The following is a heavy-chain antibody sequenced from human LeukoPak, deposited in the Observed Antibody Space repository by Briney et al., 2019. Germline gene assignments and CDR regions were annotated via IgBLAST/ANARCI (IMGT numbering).Heavy chain of an antibody. D-gene: IGHD3-22*01. V-gene: IGHV3-23*01. J-gene: IGHJ5*02. CDR1: GFTFNIYA. Sequence: GGSLRLSWAASGFTFNIYAMSWVRLAPGKGLQWVASMCGSAGCTFYTDSVKGRFTISRDNSNNTLYLEMNSLRAEDTAIYYCARDRPNYHESNGHYYERDGDHWGQGTLVTVSS. CDR3: ARDRPNYHESNGHYYERDGDH. CDR2: MCGSAGCT.